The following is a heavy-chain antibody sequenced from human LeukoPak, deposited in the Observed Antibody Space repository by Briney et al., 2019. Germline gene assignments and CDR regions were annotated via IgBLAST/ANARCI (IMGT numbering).Heavy chain of an antibody. D-gene: IGHD1-1*01. CDR1: GFSVDTYG. Sequence: PGGSLRLSCAASGFSVDTYGMLWVRQAPGKGLEWVAVIAYDGSNKYHADSVKGRFTISRDNSKNTLYLQMNSLRGEDTAIYYCAKEKAIGTINYGLDVWGPGTTVTVSS. CDR2: IAYDGSNK. CDR3: AKEKAIGTINYGLDV. V-gene: IGHV3-30*18. J-gene: IGHJ6*02.